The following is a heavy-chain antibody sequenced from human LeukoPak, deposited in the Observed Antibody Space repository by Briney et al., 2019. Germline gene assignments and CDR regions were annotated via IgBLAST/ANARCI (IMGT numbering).Heavy chain of an antibody. V-gene: IGHV3-30*18. CDR3: AKELGVAGFDY. CDR2: ISYDGSNK. D-gene: IGHD6-19*01. Sequence: GGSLRLSCAASGFTFSSYGMHWVRQAPGKGQEWVSVISYDGSNKYYADSVKSRFTISRDNSKNTLYLQMNSRRAEDTAVYYCAKELGVAGFDYWGQRTLGTVS. J-gene: IGHJ4*02. CDR1: GFTFSSYG.